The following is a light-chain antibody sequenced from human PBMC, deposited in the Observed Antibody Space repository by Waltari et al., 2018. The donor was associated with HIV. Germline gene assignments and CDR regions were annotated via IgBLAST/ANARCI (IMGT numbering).Light chain of an antibody. CDR2: EVT. CDR1: STDVGNYTL. CDR3: CAFAGANTWV. V-gene: IGLV2-23*02. J-gene: IGLJ3*02. Sequence: QSALTQPASVSGSPGQSITISCSGTSTDVGNYTLVSWYQQPPARSPKLIIYEVTKWPSGVSHRFSGSKSGNTASLTISGLQADDEADYYCCAFAGANTWVFGGGTKLIVL.